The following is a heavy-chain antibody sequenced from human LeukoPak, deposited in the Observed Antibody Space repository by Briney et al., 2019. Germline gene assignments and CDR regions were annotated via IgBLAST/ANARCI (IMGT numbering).Heavy chain of an antibody. D-gene: IGHD3-10*01. CDR1: GFTFSSYG. J-gene: IGHJ6*03. CDR2: ISYDGSNK. CDR3: ARVSHELLWFGEQLRDYYMDV. V-gene: IGHV3-30*03. Sequence: PGGSLRLSCAASGFTFSSYGMHWVRQAPGKGLEWVAVISYDGSNKYYADSVKGRFTISRDNSKNTLYLQMNSLRAEDTAVYYCARVSHELLWFGEQLRDYYMDVWGKGTTVTVSS.